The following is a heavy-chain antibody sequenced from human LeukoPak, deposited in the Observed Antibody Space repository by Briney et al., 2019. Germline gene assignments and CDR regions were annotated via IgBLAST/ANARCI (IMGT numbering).Heavy chain of an antibody. V-gene: IGHV1-69*10. CDR3: ARDFSWTGDYYYYGMDV. Sequence: PVASVKVSCKVSGGTFSSYAISWVRQAPGQGLEWMGRIIPILGIANYAQKFQGRVTITADKSTSTAYMELSSLRSEDTAVYYCARDFSWTGDYYYYGMDVWGQGTTVTVSS. CDR2: IIPILGIA. J-gene: IGHJ6*02. D-gene: IGHD3/OR15-3a*01. CDR1: GGTFSSYA.